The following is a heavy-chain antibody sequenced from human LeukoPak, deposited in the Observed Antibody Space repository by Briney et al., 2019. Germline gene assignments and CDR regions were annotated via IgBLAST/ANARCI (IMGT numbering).Heavy chain of an antibody. V-gene: IGHV5-51*01. CDR3: AKSTASKGYFYYGMDV. D-gene: IGHD2-2*01. CDR1: GYNFPAYW. CDR2: IYPGDSDT. J-gene: IGHJ6*01. Sequence: GESLKISCKGSGYNFPAYWIAWVRQMPGKGLEWIGVIYPGDSDTRYSPSFQGQVTISPDKSISTAYLQLSTLKASDTAMYYCAKSTASKGYFYYGMDVWGKGTTVIVSS.